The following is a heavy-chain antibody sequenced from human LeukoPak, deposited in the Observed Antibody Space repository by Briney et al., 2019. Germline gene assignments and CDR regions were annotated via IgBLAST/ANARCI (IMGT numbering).Heavy chain of an antibody. D-gene: IGHD4-17*01. CDR1: GYTFTSYA. J-gene: IGHJ3*02. Sequence: ASVKVSCKASGYTFTSYAMNWVRQAPGQGLEWMGWVNTNTGNPTYAQGFTGRFVFSLDTSVSTAYLQISSLKAEDTAVYYCTRPPWDGVVEDAFDIWGQGTMVTVSS. CDR3: TRPPWDGVVEDAFDI. V-gene: IGHV7-4-1*02. CDR2: VNTNTGNP.